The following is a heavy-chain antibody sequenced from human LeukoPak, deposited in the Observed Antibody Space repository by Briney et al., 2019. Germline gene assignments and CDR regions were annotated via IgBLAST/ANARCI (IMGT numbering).Heavy chain of an antibody. CDR1: GFTFSSYA. CDR2: IRASGGTA. Sequence: GGSLRLSCSASGFTFSSYAMSWVRQAPGKGLEWVSAIRASGGTAYYADSVKGRFTISGDNSKNTLYLEMNSLRAEDTAVYYCAKDIGSYYDYWGQGILVTVSS. J-gene: IGHJ4*02. D-gene: IGHD3-10*01. V-gene: IGHV3-23*01. CDR3: AKDIGSYYDY.